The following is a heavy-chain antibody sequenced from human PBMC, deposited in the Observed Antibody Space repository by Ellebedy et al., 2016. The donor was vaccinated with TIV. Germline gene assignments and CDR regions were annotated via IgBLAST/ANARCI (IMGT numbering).Heavy chain of an antibody. Sequence: GGSLRLSCAASGYTFTSYWMHWVRQAPGKGLVWVSHINGDGSHTIYADSVKGRFTISRDNSNNTLYVRMNSLRAEDSAVYYCARGPNYGARSDYFDFWGQGTLATVSS. J-gene: IGHJ4*02. CDR3: ARGPNYGARSDYFDF. CDR1: GYTFTSYW. CDR2: INGDGSHT. V-gene: IGHV3-74*01. D-gene: IGHD4/OR15-4a*01.